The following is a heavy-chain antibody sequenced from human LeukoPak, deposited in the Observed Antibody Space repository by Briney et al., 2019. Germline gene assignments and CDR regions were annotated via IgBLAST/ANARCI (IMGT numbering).Heavy chain of an antibody. CDR2: IKYDGSEK. CDR1: GFTFSSYW. CDR3: ARDGELRYFDWLSLGNFDY. D-gene: IGHD3-9*01. J-gene: IGHJ4*02. V-gene: IGHV3-7*03. Sequence: GGSLRLSCAASGFTFSSYWMSWVRQAPGKGLEWVANIKYDGSEKYYVDPVKGRFTISRDNAKNSLYLQMNSLRAEDTAVYYCARDGELRYFDWLSLGNFDYWGQGTLVTVSS.